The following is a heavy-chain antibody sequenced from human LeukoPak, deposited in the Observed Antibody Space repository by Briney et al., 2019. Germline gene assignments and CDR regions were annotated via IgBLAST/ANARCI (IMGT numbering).Heavy chain of an antibody. CDR3: ARDPYSGSYGNYYYYFMDV. V-gene: IGHV3-48*04. D-gene: IGHD1-26*01. CDR1: GFTFSSHA. J-gene: IGHJ6*03. Sequence: GRSLRLSCAASGFTFSSHAMHWVRQAPGKGLEWVSYISSSGSTIYYADSVKGRFTISRDNAKNSLYLQMNSLRAEDTAVYYCARDPYSGSYGNYYYYFMDVWGKGTTVTISS. CDR2: ISSSGSTI.